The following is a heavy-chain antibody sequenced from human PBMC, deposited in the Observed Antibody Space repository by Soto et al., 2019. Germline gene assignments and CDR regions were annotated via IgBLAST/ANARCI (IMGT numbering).Heavy chain of an antibody. V-gene: IGHV1-69*13. Sequence: SVKVSCKGSGGTFSSYAISWVRQAPGQGLEWMGGIIPIFGTASYAQKFQGRVTITADESTSTAYMELSSLRSEDTAVYHCARDMGDIVVVPAAMVYYYYGMDVWGQGTTVTVSS. D-gene: IGHD2-2*01. CDR1: GGTFSSYA. CDR3: ARDMGDIVVVPAAMVYYYYGMDV. CDR2: IIPIFGTA. J-gene: IGHJ6*02.